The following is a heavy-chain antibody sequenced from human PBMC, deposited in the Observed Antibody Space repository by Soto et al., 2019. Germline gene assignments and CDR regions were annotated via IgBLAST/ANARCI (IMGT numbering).Heavy chain of an antibody. D-gene: IGHD5-18*01. J-gene: IGHJ5*02. V-gene: IGHV4-30-4*01. CDR2: IYYNGIT. CDR3: ARGIQEGLDP. CDR1: GDSITNGDYY. Sequence: SETLSLTCVVSGDSITNGDYYWSWIRQPPGKDLEWIAYIYYNGITHYNPSLKSRVTISLDPSKNNFYLKMTSVTGADTAVYSCARGIQEGLDPCGQGTRVTFSS.